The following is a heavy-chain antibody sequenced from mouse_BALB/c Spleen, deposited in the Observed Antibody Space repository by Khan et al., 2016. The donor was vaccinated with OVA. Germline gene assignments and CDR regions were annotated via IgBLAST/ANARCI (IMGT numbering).Heavy chain of an antibody. V-gene: IGHV5-6*02. CDR2: ISTGGSYT. CDR1: GFTFSTYG. J-gene: IGHJ3*01. CDR3: ARLAYYYDSEGFAY. Sequence: EVKLVESGGDLVKPGGSLKLSCAASGFTFSTYGMSWVRQTPDKRLEWVATISTGGSYTYYPDSVKGRFTISRDNAKKPLYLQMSSLKSEDTAMFYCARLAYYYDSEGFAYWGQGTLVTVSA. D-gene: IGHD1-1*01.